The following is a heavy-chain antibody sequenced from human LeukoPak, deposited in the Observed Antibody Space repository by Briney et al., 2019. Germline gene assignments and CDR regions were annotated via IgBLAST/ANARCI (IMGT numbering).Heavy chain of an antibody. Sequence: GGSLRLSCTASGFTFGDYAMSWVRQAPGKGLEWVGFIRSKAYGGTIEYAASVEGRFTISRDDSKSIAYLQMNSLKTEDTAVYYCTRNDDVYSSSFLDYWGQGTLVTVSS. CDR2: IRSKAYGGTI. D-gene: IGHD6-6*01. J-gene: IGHJ4*02. CDR1: GFTFGDYA. V-gene: IGHV3-49*04. CDR3: TRNDDVYSSSFLDY.